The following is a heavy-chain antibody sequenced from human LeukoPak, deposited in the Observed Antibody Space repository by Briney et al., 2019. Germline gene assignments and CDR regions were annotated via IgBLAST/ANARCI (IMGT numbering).Heavy chain of an antibody. CDR3: ARLLCFGELPDY. CDR2: ISAYNGNT. Sequence: ASVTVSCKASGGTFSSYAISWVRQAPGQGLEWVGWISAYNGNTKYAQKFQGRVTMTTDASTSTVYMELRSLRSDDTAVYYCARLLCFGELPDYWGQGTLVTVSS. V-gene: IGHV1-18*01. J-gene: IGHJ4*02. CDR1: GGTFSSYA. D-gene: IGHD3-10*01.